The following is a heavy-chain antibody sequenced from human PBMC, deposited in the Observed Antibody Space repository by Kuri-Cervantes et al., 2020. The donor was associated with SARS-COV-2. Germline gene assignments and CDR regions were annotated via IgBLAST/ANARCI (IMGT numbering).Heavy chain of an antibody. Sequence: SETLSLTCSVSGASISSYYWSWIRQPAGKGLEWIGRIYTSGSTNYNPSLKSRVTMSVDTSKNQFSLKLSSVTAADTAVYYCARSFAWGWFDPWGQGTLVTVSS. CDR3: ARSFAWGWFDP. D-gene: IGHD3-16*01. CDR2: IYTSGST. CDR1: GASISSYY. J-gene: IGHJ5*02. V-gene: IGHV4-4*07.